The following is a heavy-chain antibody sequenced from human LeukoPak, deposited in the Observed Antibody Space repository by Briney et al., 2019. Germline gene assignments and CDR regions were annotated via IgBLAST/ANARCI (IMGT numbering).Heavy chain of an antibody. J-gene: IGHJ1*01. D-gene: IGHD2-2*01. V-gene: IGHV3-23*01. CDR1: GFTFSSYA. CDR3: AKDKDYCSSTSCYPEYLQH. CDR2: ISGSGGST. Sequence: GGSLRLSCAASGFTFSSYAMSWVRQAPGKGLEWVSAISGSGGSTYYADSVKGRFTISRDNSKNTLYLQMNSLRAEDTAVYYCAKDKDYCSSTSCYPEYLQHRGQGTLVTVSS.